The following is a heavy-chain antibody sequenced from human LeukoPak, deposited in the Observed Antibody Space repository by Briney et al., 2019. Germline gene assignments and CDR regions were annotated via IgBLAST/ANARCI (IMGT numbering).Heavy chain of an antibody. V-gene: IGHV1-46*01. Sequence: ASVTVSCKASGYTFTSYDMHWVRQAPGQGLEWMGVINPSGGSTSYTQRFQGRVTMTRDTSTSTVYMELTSLRSEDTAVYYCARDRYYDFWSGLTFDYWGQGTLVTVSS. J-gene: IGHJ4*02. CDR3: ARDRYYDFWSGLTFDY. CDR2: INPSGGST. D-gene: IGHD3-3*01. CDR1: GYTFTSYD.